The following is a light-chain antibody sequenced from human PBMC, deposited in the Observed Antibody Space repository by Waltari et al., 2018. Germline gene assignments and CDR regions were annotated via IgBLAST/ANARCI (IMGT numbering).Light chain of an antibody. Sequence: QSPLTQPASVSGSPGQSITISCIGTSSDFGGYKYVSWYHQHPGKAPKLMIYDVTNRPAGVSNRFAGYKSGNTASLTIAGLQAEDEADYYCSSYTTSSTSYVFGTGTKVTV. J-gene: IGLJ1*01. CDR1: SSDFGGYKY. CDR2: DVT. V-gene: IGLV2-14*03. CDR3: SSYTTSSTSYV.